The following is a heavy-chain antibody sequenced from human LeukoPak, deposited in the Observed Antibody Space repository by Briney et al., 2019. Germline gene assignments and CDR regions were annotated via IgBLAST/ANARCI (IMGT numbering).Heavy chain of an antibody. CDR3: ARWWYDILTGYSPNWYMDV. D-gene: IGHD3-9*01. V-gene: IGHV3-11*04. J-gene: IGHJ4*02. Sequence: GGSLRLSCAASGFTFSDYYMSWIRQAPGKGLEWVSYISSSGSTIYYADSVKGRFTISRDNAKNSLYLQMNSLRVEDTAVYYCARWWYDILTGYSPNWYMDVWGQGTLVTVSS. CDR2: ISSSGSTI. CDR1: GFTFSDYY.